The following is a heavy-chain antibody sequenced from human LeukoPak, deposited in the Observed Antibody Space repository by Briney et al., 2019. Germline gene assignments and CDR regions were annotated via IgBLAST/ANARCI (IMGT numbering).Heavy chain of an antibody. V-gene: IGHV3-7*01. Sequence: PGGSLRLSCAASGFTFSNYWMSWVRQAPGKGLEWVANIKQDGSEKYYVDSVKGRFTISRDNAKSSLYLQMDSLRAEDTAVYYCARAIGKSEGYWGQGTLVTVSS. CDR2: IKQDGSEK. J-gene: IGHJ4*02. CDR1: GFTFSNYW. CDR3: ARAIGKSEGY. D-gene: IGHD4-23*01.